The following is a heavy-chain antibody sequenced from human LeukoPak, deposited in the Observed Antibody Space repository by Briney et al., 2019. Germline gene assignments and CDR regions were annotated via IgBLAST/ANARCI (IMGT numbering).Heavy chain of an antibody. CDR2: IYSGGST. V-gene: IGHV3-53*01. J-gene: IGHJ4*02. D-gene: IGHD1-26*01. CDR1: GFTVSSNY. Sequence: LSGGSLRLSCAASGFTVSSNYMSWVRQAPGKGLEWVSVIYSGGSTYYADSVKGRFTISRDNSKNTLYLQMNSLRAEDTAVYYCARDRSGSYDYWGQGTLVTVSS. CDR3: ARDRSGSYDY.